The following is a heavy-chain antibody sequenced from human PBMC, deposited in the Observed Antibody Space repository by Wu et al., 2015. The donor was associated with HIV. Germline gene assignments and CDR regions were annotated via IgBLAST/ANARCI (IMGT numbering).Heavy chain of an antibody. CDR1: GGTFSSYA. D-gene: IGHD5-18*01. CDR3: AGGGGRTSMDPFDF. CDR2: ITPLFGRP. V-gene: IGHV1-69*13. J-gene: IGHJ4*02. Sequence: QVQLVQSGAEVKKPGSSVRVSCKASGGTFSSYAINWVRQAPGEGLEWMGRITPLFGRPNYAQRFQGRVTITADGSTSTAYMELSSLTSDDTAMYYCAGGGGRTSMDPFDFWGQGTLVTVSS.